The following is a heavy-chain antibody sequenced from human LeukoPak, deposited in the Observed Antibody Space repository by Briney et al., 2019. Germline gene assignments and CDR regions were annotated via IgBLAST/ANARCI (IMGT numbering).Heavy chain of an antibody. CDR1: GGSISSYY. D-gene: IGHD5-12*01. Sequence: PSETLSLTCTVSGGSISSYYWSWIRQPPGKGLGWIGYIYYSGSTNYNPSLKSRVTISAGTSKNQFSLKLSSVTAADTAVYYCARIGYSGYEDYWGQGTLVTVSS. CDR2: IYYSGST. V-gene: IGHV4-59*08. CDR3: ARIGYSGYEDY. J-gene: IGHJ4*02.